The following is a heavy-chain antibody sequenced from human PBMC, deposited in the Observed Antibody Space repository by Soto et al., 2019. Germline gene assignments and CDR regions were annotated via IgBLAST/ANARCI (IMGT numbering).Heavy chain of an antibody. CDR2: INPHGGST. Sequence: ASVKVSLKAPGDTFPSYYLNWVRQAPGQGLEWMGVINPHGGSTKYAQKFQGRVTMTRDTSRSTVYMELRSLRSDDTAIYYCARSSGGNFGIIIEGSNWFDPWGQGTLVTVSS. J-gene: IGHJ5*02. D-gene: IGHD3-3*01. CDR1: GDTFPSYY. CDR3: ARSSGGNFGIIIEGSNWFDP. V-gene: IGHV1-46*01.